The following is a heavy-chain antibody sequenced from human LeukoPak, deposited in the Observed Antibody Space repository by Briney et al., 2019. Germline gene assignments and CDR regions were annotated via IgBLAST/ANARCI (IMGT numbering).Heavy chain of an antibody. D-gene: IGHD3-10*01. V-gene: IGHV3-7*01. CDR1: GFTFSSYW. CDR2: IKQDGSEK. CDR3: AREGSGSYYNPNWFDP. Sequence: GGSLRLSCAASGFTFSSYWMSWVRRAPGKGLEWVANIKQDGSEKYYVDSVKGRFTISRDNAKNSLYLQMNSLRAEDTAVYYCAREGSGSYYNPNWFDPWGQGTLVTVSS. J-gene: IGHJ5*02.